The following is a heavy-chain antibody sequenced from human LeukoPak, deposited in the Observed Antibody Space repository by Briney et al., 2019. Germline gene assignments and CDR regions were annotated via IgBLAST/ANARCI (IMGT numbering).Heavy chain of an antibody. CDR1: GYSFNTYW. D-gene: IGHD6-13*01. V-gene: IGHV5-51*01. CDR2: IYPGDSDT. CDR3: ARPRYISSWYMFVY. J-gene: IGHJ4*02. Sequence: GESLKISCKGSGYSFNTYWIGWVRQMPGKGLEWMGIIYPGDSDTRYSPSFQGQVTISADKSISTAYLQWSSLKASDTAMYYCARPRYISSWYMFVYWGQGTLVTVSS.